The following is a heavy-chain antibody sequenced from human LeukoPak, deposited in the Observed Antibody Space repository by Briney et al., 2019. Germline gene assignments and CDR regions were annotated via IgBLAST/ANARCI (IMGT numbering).Heavy chain of an antibody. CDR1: GGSISSYY. D-gene: IGHD3-10*01. CDR2: IYYSGST. V-gene: IGHV4-59*01. J-gene: IGHJ4*02. CDR3: AREGSYSSFDY. Sequence: SETLSLTCTVSGGSISSYYWSWIRQPPGKGLEWIGYIYYSGSTNYNPSLKSRVTIPVDTSKNQFSLKLSSVTAADTAVYYCAREGSYSSFDYWGQGTLVTVSS.